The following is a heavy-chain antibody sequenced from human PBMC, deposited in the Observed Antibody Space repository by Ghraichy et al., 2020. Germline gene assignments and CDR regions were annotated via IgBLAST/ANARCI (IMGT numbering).Heavy chain of an antibody. D-gene: IGHD5-18*01. J-gene: IGHJ4*02. CDR1: GFTFNTSY. V-gene: IGHV3-7*04. CDR3: GRGGYIYGSNPVDY. CDR2: IKQDGSEK. Sequence: GGSLRLSCVASGFTFNTSYMTWVRQAPGKGLEWVANIKQDGSEKYYVDSVKGRFTVSSDNAKDSGYLQMNSLSAEDTAVYYCGRGGYIYGSNPVDYWGQGTQVTVAS.